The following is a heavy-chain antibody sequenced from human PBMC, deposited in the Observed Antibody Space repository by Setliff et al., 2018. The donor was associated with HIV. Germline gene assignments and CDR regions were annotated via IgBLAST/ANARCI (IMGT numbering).Heavy chain of an antibody. V-gene: IGHV4-34*01. CDR3: AREREKYSDWYYFDY. CDR2: INHSGST. Sequence: PSETLSLTCVVYGGSFTNYYWAWIRQPPGKGLECIGEINHSGSTNYNPSLKSRVTTSVDTSKNQFSLMLSPVTAADTAVYFCAREREKYSDWYYFDYWGQGTLVTVSS. D-gene: IGHD6-19*01. J-gene: IGHJ4*02. CDR1: GGSFTNYY.